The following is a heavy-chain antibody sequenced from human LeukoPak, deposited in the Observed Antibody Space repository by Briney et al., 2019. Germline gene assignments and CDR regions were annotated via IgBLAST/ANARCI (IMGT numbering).Heavy chain of an antibody. D-gene: IGHD3-16*01. CDR3: AREAAEGDWFDP. Sequence: ASVKVSCKASGYTFTGYYMHWVRQAPGQGLGWMGRINPNSGGTNYAQKFQGRVTMTRDTSISTAYMELSRLRSDDTAVYYCAREAAEGDWFDPWGQGTLVTVSS. CDR1: GYTFTGYY. CDR2: INPNSGGT. V-gene: IGHV1-2*06. J-gene: IGHJ5*02.